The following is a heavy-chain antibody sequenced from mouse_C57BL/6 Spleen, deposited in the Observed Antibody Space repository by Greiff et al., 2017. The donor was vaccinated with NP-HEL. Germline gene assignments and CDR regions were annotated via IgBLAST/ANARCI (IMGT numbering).Heavy chain of an antibody. Sequence: VQLQQSGPELVKPGASVKISCKASGYTFTDYYMNWVKQSHGKSLEWIGDINPNNGGTSYNQKFKGKATLTVDKSSSTAYMELRSLTSEDSAVYYCARSKDYGRMDYWGQGTSVTVSS. CDR1: GYTFTDYY. CDR3: ARSKDYGRMDY. CDR2: INPNNGGT. V-gene: IGHV1-26*01. D-gene: IGHD2-4*01. J-gene: IGHJ4*01.